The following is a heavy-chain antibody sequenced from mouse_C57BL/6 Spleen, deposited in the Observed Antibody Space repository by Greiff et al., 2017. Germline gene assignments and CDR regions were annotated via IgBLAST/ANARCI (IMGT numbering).Heavy chain of an antibody. V-gene: IGHV1-19*01. CDR1: GYTFTDYY. J-gene: IGHJ4*01. CDR2: INPYNGGT. Sequence: EVQLQQSGPVLVKPGASVKMSCKASGYTFTDYYMNWVKQSHGKSLEWIGVINPYNGGTSYNQKFKGKATLTVDKSSSTAYMELNSLTSEDSAVYYCARRGLYYAMDYWGQGTSVTVSS. D-gene: IGHD3-3*01. CDR3: ARRGLYYAMDY.